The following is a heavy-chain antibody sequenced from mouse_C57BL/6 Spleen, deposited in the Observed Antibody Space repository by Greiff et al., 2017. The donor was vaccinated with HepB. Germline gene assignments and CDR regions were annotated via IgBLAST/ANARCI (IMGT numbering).Heavy chain of an antibody. J-gene: IGHJ2*01. D-gene: IGHD1-1*01. CDR2: IWSGGST. V-gene: IGHV2-2*01. CDR1: GFSLTSYG. CDR3: ARNGGFITHYFDY. Sequence: QVQLQQSGPGLVQPSQSLSITCTVSGFSLTSYGVHWVRQSPGKGLEWLGVIWSGGSTDYNAAFISRLSISKDNSKSQVFFKMNSLQADDTAIYYCARNGGFITHYFDYWGQGTTLTVSS.